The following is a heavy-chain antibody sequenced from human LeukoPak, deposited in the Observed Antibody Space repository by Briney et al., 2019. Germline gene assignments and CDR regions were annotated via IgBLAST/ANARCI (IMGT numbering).Heavy chain of an antibody. Sequence: SETLSLTCTVSGGSISSYYWSWIRQPPGKGLEWIGYIYYSGSTNYNPSLKSRVTISVDTSKNQFSLKLSSVTAADTAVYYCARADSIAVAGTMIDYWGQGTLVTVSS. V-gene: IGHV4-59*08. D-gene: IGHD6-19*01. CDR1: GGSISSYY. J-gene: IGHJ4*02. CDR3: ARADSIAVAGTMIDY. CDR2: IYYSGST.